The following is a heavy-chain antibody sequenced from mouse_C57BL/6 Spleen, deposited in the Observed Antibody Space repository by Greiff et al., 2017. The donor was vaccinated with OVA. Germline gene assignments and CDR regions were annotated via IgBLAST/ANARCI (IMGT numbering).Heavy chain of an antibody. CDR1: GYTFTSYG. J-gene: IGHJ2*01. CDR3: ARYNDYDDGSYYFDY. D-gene: IGHD2-4*01. CDR2: IYPRSGNT. Sequence: VQVVESGAELARPGASVKLSCKASGYTFTSYGIIWVKQRTGQGLEWIGEIYPRSGNTYYNEKFKGKATLTADKSSSTAYMELRSLTSEDSAVYFCARYNDYDDGSYYFDYWGQGTTLTVSS. V-gene: IGHV1-81*01.